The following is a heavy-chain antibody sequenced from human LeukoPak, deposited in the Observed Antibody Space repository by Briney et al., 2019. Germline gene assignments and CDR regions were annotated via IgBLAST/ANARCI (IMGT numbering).Heavy chain of an antibody. D-gene: IGHD3-10*01. J-gene: IGHJ6*03. CDR1: GFTFSSYW. V-gene: IGHV3-7*01. CDR3: ARGLLWFGEFAGYYYMDV. CDR2: IKQDGSEK. Sequence: GGSLRLSCAASGFTFSSYWMSWVRQAPGKGLEWVANIKQDGSEKYYVDSVKGRFTISRDNAKNSLYLQMNSLRAEDTAVYYCARGLLWFGEFAGYYYMDVWGKGTTVTISS.